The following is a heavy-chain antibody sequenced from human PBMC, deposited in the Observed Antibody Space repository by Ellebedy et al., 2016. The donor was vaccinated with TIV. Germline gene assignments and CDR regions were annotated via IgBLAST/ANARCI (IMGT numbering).Heavy chain of an antibody. Sequence: GGSLRLXCKGSGYSFTSYWIGWVRQMPGKGLEWMGIIYPGDSDTRYSPSFQGQVTISADKSISTAYLQWSSLKASDTAMYYCASGEPLDYWGQGTLVTVSS. CDR2: IYPGDSDT. V-gene: IGHV5-51*01. CDR3: ASGEPLDY. CDR1: GYSFTSYW. D-gene: IGHD1-26*01. J-gene: IGHJ4*02.